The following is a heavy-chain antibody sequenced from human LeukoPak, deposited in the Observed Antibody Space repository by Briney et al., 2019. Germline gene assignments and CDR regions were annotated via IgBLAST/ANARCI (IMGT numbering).Heavy chain of an antibody. D-gene: IGHD3-10*01. V-gene: IGHV4-61*05. Sequence: SETLSLTCTVSGGSISSSSYYWSWIRQPPGKGLDWIVYIYNSGSTNYDPSLKSRVTISIDTSKNQFSLKLSSVIAADTAVYYCARRRASGFGELFDYWGQGTLVTVSS. CDR2: IYNSGST. CDR1: GGSISSSSYY. CDR3: ARRRASGFGELFDY. J-gene: IGHJ4*02.